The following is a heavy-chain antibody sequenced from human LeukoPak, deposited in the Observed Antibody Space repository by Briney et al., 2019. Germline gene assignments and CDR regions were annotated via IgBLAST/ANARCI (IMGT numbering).Heavy chain of an antibody. D-gene: IGHD3-22*01. CDR3: ARVHRPYYYDSSGYFY. J-gene: IGHJ4*02. Sequence: ASVKVSCKASGYTFTSYYMHWVRQAPGQGLEWMGIINPSGGSTSYAQKFQGRVTMTRDTSTSTVYMEPSSLRSEDTAVYYCARVHRPYYYDSSGYFYWGQGTLVTVSS. V-gene: IGHV1-46*01. CDR2: INPSGGST. CDR1: GYTFTSYY.